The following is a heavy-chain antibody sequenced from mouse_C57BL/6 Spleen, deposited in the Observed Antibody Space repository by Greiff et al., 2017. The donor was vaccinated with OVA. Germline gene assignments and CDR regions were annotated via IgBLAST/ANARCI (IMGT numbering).Heavy chain of an antibody. CDR2: INPSSGYT. CDR3: ARSEGYYGSSYDAMDY. Sequence: QVQLQQSGAELARPGASVKMSCKASGYTFTSYTMHWVKQRPGQGLEWIGYINPSSGYTKYNQKFKDKATLTADKSSSTAYMQLSSLTSEDSAVYYCARSEGYYGSSYDAMDYWGQGTSVTVSS. J-gene: IGHJ4*01. V-gene: IGHV1-4*01. D-gene: IGHD1-1*01. CDR1: GYTFTSYT.